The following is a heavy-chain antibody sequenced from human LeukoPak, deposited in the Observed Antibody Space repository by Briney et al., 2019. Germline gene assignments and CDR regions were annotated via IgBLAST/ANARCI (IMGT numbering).Heavy chain of an antibody. Sequence: SETLSLTCTVSGGSINSYYWTWFRQPPGKGLEWIGYMYYSGTTNYNPSLKTRVTISVDTSKSHFPLKLSSVTAADTAIYYCARTKYLTYYFDSWGEGTLVTVSS. CDR3: ARTKYLTYYFDS. CDR1: GGSINSYY. D-gene: IGHD6-6*01. J-gene: IGHJ4*02. CDR2: MYYSGTT. V-gene: IGHV4-59*08.